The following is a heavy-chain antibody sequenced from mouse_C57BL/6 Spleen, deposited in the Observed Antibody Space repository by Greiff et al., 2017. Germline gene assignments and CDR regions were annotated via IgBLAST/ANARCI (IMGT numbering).Heavy chain of an antibody. CDR1: GYTFTDYY. CDR3: ARSGRPPWFAY. D-gene: IGHD3-1*01. J-gene: IGHJ3*01. V-gene: IGHV1-76*01. CDR2: IYPGSGNT. Sequence: QVQLKESGAELVRPGASVKLSCKASGYTFTDYYINWVKQRPGQGLEWIARIYPGSGNTYYNEKFKGKATLTAEKSSSTAYMQLSSLTSEDSAVYFCARSGRPPWFAYWGQGTLVTVSA.